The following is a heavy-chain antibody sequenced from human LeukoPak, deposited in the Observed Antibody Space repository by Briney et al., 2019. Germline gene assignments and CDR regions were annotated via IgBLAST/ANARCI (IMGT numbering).Heavy chain of an antibody. Sequence: GASVKFSCKASGYTFTSYYMHWVRQAPGQGLEWMGIINPSGGSTSYAQKFQGRVTMTRDTSTSTVYMELSSLRSEDTAVYYCARDQQDSSSSSYFDYWGQGTLVTVSS. J-gene: IGHJ4*02. V-gene: IGHV1-46*01. CDR2: INPSGGST. D-gene: IGHD6-6*01. CDR1: GYTFTSYY. CDR3: ARDQQDSSSSSYFDY.